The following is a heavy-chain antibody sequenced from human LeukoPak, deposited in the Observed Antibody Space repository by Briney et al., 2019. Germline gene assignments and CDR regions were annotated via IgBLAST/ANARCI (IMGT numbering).Heavy chain of an antibody. CDR3: ARGYTPYYYYYMDV. CDR1: GYTFTSYG. V-gene: IGHV1-18*01. Sequence: ASVKVSCKASGYTFTSYGITWVRQAPGQGLEWMGWISAYNGNTNYAQKLQGRVTITADESTSTAYMELSSLRSEDTAMYYCARGYTPYYYYYMDVWGKGTTVTISS. CDR2: ISAYNGNT. J-gene: IGHJ6*03. D-gene: IGHD2-2*02.